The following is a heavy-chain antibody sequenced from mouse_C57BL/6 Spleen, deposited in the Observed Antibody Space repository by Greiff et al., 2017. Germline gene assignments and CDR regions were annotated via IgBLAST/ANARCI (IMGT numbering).Heavy chain of an antibody. CDR1: GYSITSGYY. D-gene: IGHD4-1*01. Sequence: EVKLLESGPGLVKPSQSLSLTCSVTGYSITSGYYWNWIRQFPGNKLEWMGYISYDGSNNFNPSLKNRISITRDTSKNQFFLKLNSVTTEDTATYYCASPGTRFAYWGQGTLVTVSA. CDR2: ISYDGSN. V-gene: IGHV3-6*01. J-gene: IGHJ3*01. CDR3: ASPGTRFAY.